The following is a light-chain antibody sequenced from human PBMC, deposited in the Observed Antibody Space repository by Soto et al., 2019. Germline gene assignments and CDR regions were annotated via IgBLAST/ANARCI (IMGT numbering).Light chain of an antibody. J-gene: IGLJ2*01. CDR1: SGHSSYA. V-gene: IGLV4-69*01. Sequence: QPVLTQSPSASASLGASVKLTCTLSSGHSSYAIAWHQQQPEKGPRYLMKLNSDGSHSKGEGIPDRFSGSSSGAERYLTISSLQSEDEADYYCQTWGTGIRGVFGGGTKLTVL. CDR3: QTWGTGIRGV. CDR2: LNSDGSH.